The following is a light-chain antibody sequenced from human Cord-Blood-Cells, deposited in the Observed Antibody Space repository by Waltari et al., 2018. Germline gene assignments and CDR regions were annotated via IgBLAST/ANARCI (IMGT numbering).Light chain of an antibody. CDR3: CSYAGSSTFHYV. Sequence: QSALTQPASVSGSPGQSLTISCTGTSSDVGSYNLVTWYQQHPGKTPKLMIYEGSKRPSGVSNRFSGSKSGNTASLTISGLQAEDEADYYCCSYAGSSTFHYVFGTGTKVTVL. CDR1: SSDVGSYNL. J-gene: IGLJ1*01. CDR2: EGS. V-gene: IGLV2-23*01.